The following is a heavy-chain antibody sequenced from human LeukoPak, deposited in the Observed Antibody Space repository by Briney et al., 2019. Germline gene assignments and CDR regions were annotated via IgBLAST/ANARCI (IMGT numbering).Heavy chain of an antibody. CDR3: AGDRGEIDY. Sequence: SETLSLTCTVSGGSISSYYWSWIRQPPGKGLEWIGYIYYSGSTNYNPSLKSRVTISVDTSKNQFSLKLSSVTAADTAVYYCAGDRGEIDYWGQGTLVTVSS. V-gene: IGHV4-59*01. J-gene: IGHJ4*02. CDR1: GGSISSYY. CDR2: IYYSGST. D-gene: IGHD3-10*01.